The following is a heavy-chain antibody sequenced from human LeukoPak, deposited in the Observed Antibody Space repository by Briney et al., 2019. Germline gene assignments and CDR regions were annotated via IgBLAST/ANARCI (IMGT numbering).Heavy chain of an antibody. CDR2: IYSSGST. J-gene: IGHJ5*02. Sequence: KTTETLSLTCTVSGGSINTYYWSWIRQPPGKGLEWIGYIYSSGSTNYNPSLKGRVTISIDTSRNQFSLRLTSVTPADTAVYYCARVSPSVGTPYAFDPWGQGTLVTVSS. CDR1: GGSINTYY. V-gene: IGHV4-59*01. CDR3: ARVSPSVGTPYAFDP. D-gene: IGHD2-15*01.